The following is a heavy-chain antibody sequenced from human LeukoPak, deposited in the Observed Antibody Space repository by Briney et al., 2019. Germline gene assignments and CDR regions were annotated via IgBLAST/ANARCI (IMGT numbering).Heavy chain of an antibody. CDR2: IRYDESNK. D-gene: IGHD4-11*01. V-gene: IGHV3-30*02. CDR1: GFTFSSYG. J-gene: IGHJ3*02. CDR3: AKDPPSTVTGTPDDAFDI. Sequence: GGSLRLSCAASGFTFSSYGMHWVRQAPGKGLEWVAFIRYDESNKYYADSVKGRFTISRDNSKNTLYLQMNSLGAEDTAVYYCAKDPPSTVTGTPDDAFDIWGQGTMVTVSS.